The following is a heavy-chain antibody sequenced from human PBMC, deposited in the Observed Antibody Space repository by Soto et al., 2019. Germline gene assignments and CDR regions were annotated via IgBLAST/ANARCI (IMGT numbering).Heavy chain of an antibody. CDR1: GGSFIGYY. CDR2: INHSGST. CDR3: ARGGYSGYAR. V-gene: IGHV4-34*01. D-gene: IGHD5-12*01. J-gene: IGHJ4*02. Sequence: SETLSLTCAVYGGSFIGYYWSWIRQPPGKGLEWIGEINHSGSTNYNPSLKSRVTISVDTSKNQFSLKLSSVTAADTAVYYCARGGYSGYARWGQGTLVTVSS.